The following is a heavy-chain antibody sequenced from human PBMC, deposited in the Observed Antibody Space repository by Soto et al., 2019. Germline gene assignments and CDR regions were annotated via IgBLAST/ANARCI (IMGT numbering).Heavy chain of an antibody. V-gene: IGHV4-4*02. Sequence: QVQLQESGPGLVKPSGTLSLTCAVSGGSISSSNLWSWVRQPPGKGLEWIGEIWHSGSTNYNPSLKSPVTISVNKAKNKFSLKRSSMTAADTAVYYCATLRGSGSLISYGMYVWGHGTTVTVSS. CDR3: ATLRGSGSLISYGMYV. J-gene: IGHJ6*02. CDR2: IWHSGST. D-gene: IGHD2-15*01. CDR1: GGSISSSNL.